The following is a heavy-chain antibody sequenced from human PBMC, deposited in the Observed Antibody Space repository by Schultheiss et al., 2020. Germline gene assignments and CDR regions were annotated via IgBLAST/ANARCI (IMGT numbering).Heavy chain of an antibody. CDR1: GFTFSSYG. J-gene: IGHJ4*02. V-gene: IGHV3-33*08. Sequence: GESLKISCAASGFTFSSYGMHWVRQAPGKGLEWVAVIWYDGSNKYYADSVKGRFTISRDNAKNSLFLQMDSLRDEDTAVYYCARFRGNYYYYDYWGQGTLVTVAS. CDR2: IWYDGSNK. CDR3: ARFRGNYYYYDY. D-gene: IGHD1-26*01.